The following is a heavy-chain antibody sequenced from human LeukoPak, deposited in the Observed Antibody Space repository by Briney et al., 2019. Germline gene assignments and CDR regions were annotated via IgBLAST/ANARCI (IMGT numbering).Heavy chain of an antibody. CDR1: GGTFSSYA. J-gene: IGHJ4*02. D-gene: IGHD6-6*01. Sequence: SVKVSCKASGGTFSSYAISWVRQAPGQGLEWMGGIIPIFGTANYAQKFQGRVTITTDESTSTAYMELSSLRSEDTAVYYCASAGAARPRGFDYWGQGTLVTVSS. CDR2: IIPIFGTA. V-gene: IGHV1-69*05. CDR3: ASAGAARPRGFDY.